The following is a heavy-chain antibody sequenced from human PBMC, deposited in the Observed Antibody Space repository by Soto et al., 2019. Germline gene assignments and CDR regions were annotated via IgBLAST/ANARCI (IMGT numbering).Heavy chain of an antibody. Sequence: EVQLVESGGGLVQPGGSLRLSCAASGFTFSSYDMQWVRQATGKGLEWVSAIGTAGDTYYPGSVKGRFTISRENAKNSLYLQMNSLRAGDTAVYYCARVVRGYCSGGSCYGGSYYYYMDVWGKGTTVTVSS. CDR2: IGTAGDT. J-gene: IGHJ6*03. CDR1: GFTFSSYD. CDR3: ARVVRGYCSGGSCYGGSYYYYMDV. V-gene: IGHV3-13*01. D-gene: IGHD2-15*01.